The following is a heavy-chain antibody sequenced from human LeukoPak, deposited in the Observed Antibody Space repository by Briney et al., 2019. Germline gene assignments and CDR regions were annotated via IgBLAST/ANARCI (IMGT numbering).Heavy chain of an antibody. CDR1: GFTVSSYY. D-gene: IGHD1-1*01. J-gene: IGHJ3*02. CDR2: IYSGGST. CDR3: ARVSTTGAFDI. Sequence: GGSLRLSCAASGFTVSSYYMSWVRQAPGKGLEWVSVIYSGGSTYYADSVKGRFTISRDNSKNTLYLQMNSLRAEDTAVYYCARVSTTGAFDIWGQGTMVTVSS. V-gene: IGHV3-66*01.